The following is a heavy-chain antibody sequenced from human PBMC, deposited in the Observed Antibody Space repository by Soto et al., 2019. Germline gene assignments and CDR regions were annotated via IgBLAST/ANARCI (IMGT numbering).Heavy chain of an antibody. Sequence: SETLSLTCTVSGGSISSGDYYWSWIRQPPGKGLEWIGYIYYSGSTYYNPSLKSRATISEDTSMNQFSLKVSSVTAADTAVYYCAREGEAGTEYFFDSWGQGILVTV. CDR1: GGSISSGDYY. CDR3: AREGEAGTEYFFDS. CDR2: IYYSGST. J-gene: IGHJ4*02. D-gene: IGHD6-19*01. V-gene: IGHV4-30-4*02.